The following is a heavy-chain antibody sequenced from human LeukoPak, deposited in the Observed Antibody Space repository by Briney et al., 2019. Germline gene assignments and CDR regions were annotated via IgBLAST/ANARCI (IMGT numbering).Heavy chain of an antibody. D-gene: IGHD1-26*01. CDR3: ANQRGGSYSLLGAFDI. J-gene: IGHJ3*02. V-gene: IGHV3-30*18. Sequence: GGSLRLSCAASGFPFTSSAIYWVRQAPGKGLEWLALISNDGSEKYCVDSVTGRFTLSRDNSKNTFYLQMNSLRVEDSAVYYCANQRGGSYSLLGAFDIWGRGTMVTVSS. CDR2: ISNDGSEK. CDR1: GFPFTSSA.